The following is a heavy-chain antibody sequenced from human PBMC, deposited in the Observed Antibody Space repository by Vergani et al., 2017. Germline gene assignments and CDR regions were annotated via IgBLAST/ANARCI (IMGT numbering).Heavy chain of an antibody. Sequence: EVQLLQSGGGVIQPGGSVRLSCAASGFTFSACPMTWVRQAPGKGLEWVSAIGARYPSTYYADSVKGRFTISRDNSKNMLYLQMNSLRPEDTAVYYCARLSYDTTPYLQGGYDCWGQGTLVSVSS. D-gene: IGHD3-22*01. CDR1: GFTFSACP. V-gene: IGHV3-23*01. CDR2: IGARYPST. J-gene: IGHJ4*02. CDR3: ARLSYDTTPYLQGGYDC.